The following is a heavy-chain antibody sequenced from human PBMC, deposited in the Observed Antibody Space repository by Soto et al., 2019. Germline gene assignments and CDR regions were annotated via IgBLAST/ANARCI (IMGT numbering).Heavy chain of an antibody. CDR3: ARGVPYNSSSGDWFDP. D-gene: IGHD6-6*01. V-gene: IGHV1-2*02. J-gene: IGHJ5*02. CDR1: GYTFTGYY. CDR2: INPNSGGP. Sequence: QVQLVQSGAEVKKPGASVKVSCKASGYTFTGYYLHWVRQAPGQGLEWMGGINPNSGGPNYAQKIQGRVTMTRDTSINTAYMELSRLISDDTAIYYCARGVPYNSSSGDWFDPWCQGTLVTVSS.